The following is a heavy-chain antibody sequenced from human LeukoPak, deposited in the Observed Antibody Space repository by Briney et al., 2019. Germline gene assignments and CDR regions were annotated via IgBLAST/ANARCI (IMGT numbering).Heavy chain of an antibody. Sequence: PSETLSLTCAVYGGSFSGYYWSWIRQPPGKGLEWIGEINHSGSTNYNPSLKSRVTISVDTSKNQFSLKLSSVTAADTAVYYCARARSGKNDAFDIWGQGTIVTVSS. D-gene: IGHD6-25*01. CDR1: GGSFSGYY. J-gene: IGHJ3*02. CDR3: ARARSGKNDAFDI. V-gene: IGHV4-34*01. CDR2: INHSGST.